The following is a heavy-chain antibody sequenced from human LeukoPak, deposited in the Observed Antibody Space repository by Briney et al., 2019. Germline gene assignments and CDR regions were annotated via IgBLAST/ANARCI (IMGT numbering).Heavy chain of an antibody. V-gene: IGHV3-23*01. D-gene: IGHD3-22*01. Sequence: GGSLRLPCAASGFTFSNYAMNWVRQAPGKGLEWASALSGSGGSTYYADSVKGRFTISRDNSKNTLYLQMNSLRAEDTAVYYCARFPEITMIVVVEYYFDYWGQGTLVTVSS. CDR1: GFTFSNYA. CDR3: ARFPEITMIVVVEYYFDY. CDR2: LSGSGGST. J-gene: IGHJ4*02.